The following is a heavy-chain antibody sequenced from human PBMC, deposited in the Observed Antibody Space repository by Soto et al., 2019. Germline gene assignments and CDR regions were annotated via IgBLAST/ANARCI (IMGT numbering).Heavy chain of an antibody. D-gene: IGHD3-10*01. CDR1: GFTFSSYG. CDR2: ISYDGSNK. Sequence: PGGSLRLSCAASGFTFSSYGMHWVRQAPGKGLEWVAVISYDGSNKYYADSAKGRFTISRDNSKNTLYLQMNSLRAEDTAVYYCAKDPGAWFGEFFDYWGQGTLVTVSS. J-gene: IGHJ4*02. V-gene: IGHV3-30*18. CDR3: AKDPGAWFGEFFDY.